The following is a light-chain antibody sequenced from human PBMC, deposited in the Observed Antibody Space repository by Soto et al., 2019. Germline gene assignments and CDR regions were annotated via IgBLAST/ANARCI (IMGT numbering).Light chain of an antibody. V-gene: IGKV1-39*01. Sequence: DIQMTQSPSSLSASVGDRVTITCRASQSISSYLNWYQQKPGKVPKLLIYAASSLQSGVPSRFSGSGSGTDFTLAISSLQPEDFATYFCQQTYRSPHTFGQGTKVDIK. CDR3: QQTYRSPHT. J-gene: IGKJ1*01. CDR2: AAS. CDR1: QSISSY.